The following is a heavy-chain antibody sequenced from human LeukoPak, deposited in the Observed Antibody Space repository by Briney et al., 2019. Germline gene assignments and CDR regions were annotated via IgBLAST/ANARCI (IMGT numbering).Heavy chain of an antibody. CDR2: ISGTADSK. CDR1: RFTIRNCA. V-gene: IGHV3-23*01. D-gene: IGHD3-16*01. J-gene: IGHJ3*02. CDR3: AKADATIGGAFDT. Sequence: GGSLRLSCAASRFTIRNCAMRWFRQAPGRGLEWLCIISGTADSKYYADSVKGRFIISRDNPRSTLYLEMNILRAEDTAVYYCAKADATIGGAFDTWGQGTMVIVSS.